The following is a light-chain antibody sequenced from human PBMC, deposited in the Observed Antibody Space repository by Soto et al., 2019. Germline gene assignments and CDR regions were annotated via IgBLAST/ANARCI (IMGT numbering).Light chain of an antibody. Sequence: QSVLTQPPSASGTPGQRVTISCSGSSSNIGSNYVYWYQQLPGTAPKLLIYRNNQQPSEVPDRFSGSKSGTSASLAISGLRSEDEADYYCAAWDDSLSGVVFGGGTKLTVL. CDR2: RNN. CDR1: SSNIGSNY. J-gene: IGLJ2*01. CDR3: AAWDDSLSGVV. V-gene: IGLV1-47*01.